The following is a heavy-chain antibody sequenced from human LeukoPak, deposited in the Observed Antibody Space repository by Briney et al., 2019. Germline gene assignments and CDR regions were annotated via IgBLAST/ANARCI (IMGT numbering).Heavy chain of an antibody. Sequence: GRSRRLSCAASGFSFSSHGIHWVRQAPGKGLEWVAVIWYGGTNKYYADSVKGRLTISRDNSKKTVYLQMNSLRAEDTAVCYCARDKNDAFDIWGQGTMVTVSS. CDR1: GFSFSSHG. J-gene: IGHJ3*02. CDR3: ARDKNDAFDI. V-gene: IGHV3-33*01. CDR2: IWYGGTNK.